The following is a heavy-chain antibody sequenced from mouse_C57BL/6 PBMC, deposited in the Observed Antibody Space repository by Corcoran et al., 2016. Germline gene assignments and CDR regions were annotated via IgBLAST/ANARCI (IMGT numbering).Heavy chain of an antibody. CDR1: GYTFTDYY. V-gene: IGHV1-19*01. Sequence: EVQLQQSGPVLVKPGASVKMSCKASGYTFTDYYMNWVMQSHGKSLEWIGVINPYNGGTSYNQKFKGKATLTVDKSSSTAYMELNSLTSEDSAVYYCARWDYDYRFAYGGQGTLVTVSA. D-gene: IGHD2-4*01. CDR2: INPYNGGT. CDR3: ARWDYDYRFAY. J-gene: IGHJ3*01.